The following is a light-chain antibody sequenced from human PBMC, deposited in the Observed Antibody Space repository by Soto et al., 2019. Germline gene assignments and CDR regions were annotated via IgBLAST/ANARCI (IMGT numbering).Light chain of an antibody. CDR1: SSDVGGYNY. J-gene: IGLJ1*01. CDR3: SSYTSSRTLV. V-gene: IGLV2-14*01. Sequence: QSVLTQPASVSGSPGQSITISCTGTSSDVGGYNYVSWYQQHPGKAPKLMIYDVSNRPSGVSNRFSGSKSGNTASLTISGLQAEDEADYYCSSYTSSRTLVFGTG. CDR2: DVS.